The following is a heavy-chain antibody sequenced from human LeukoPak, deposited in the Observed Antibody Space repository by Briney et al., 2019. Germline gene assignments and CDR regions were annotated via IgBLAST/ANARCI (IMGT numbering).Heavy chain of an antibody. CDR2: INPNSGGT. Sequence: ASVKVSCRASGYTFTGYYMHWVRQAPGQGLEWMGWINPNSGGTNYAQKFQGRVTMTRDTSISTAYMELSSLRSEDTAVYYCARGPRGFNYYYYMDVWGKGTTVTVSS. D-gene: IGHD3-10*01. J-gene: IGHJ6*03. CDR1: GYTFTGYY. V-gene: IGHV1-2*02. CDR3: ARGPRGFNYYYYMDV.